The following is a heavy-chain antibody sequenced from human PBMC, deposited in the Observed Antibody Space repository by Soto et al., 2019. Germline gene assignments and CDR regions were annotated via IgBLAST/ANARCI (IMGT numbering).Heavy chain of an antibody. CDR1: GFTFSSYG. J-gene: IGHJ4*02. Sequence: GGSLRLSCAASGFTFSSYGMHWVRQAPGKGLEWVAVIWYDGSNRYYADSVKGRFTISRDNSKNTLYLQMNSLRAEDTAVYYCARDPFDYDFWSGFDYWGQGTLVTVSS. CDR2: IWYDGSNR. V-gene: IGHV3-33*01. CDR3: ARDPFDYDFWSGFDY. D-gene: IGHD3-3*01.